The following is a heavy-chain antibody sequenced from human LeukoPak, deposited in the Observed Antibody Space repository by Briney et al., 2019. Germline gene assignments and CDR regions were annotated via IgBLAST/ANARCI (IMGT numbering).Heavy chain of an antibody. V-gene: IGHV4-4*07. J-gene: IGHJ4*02. CDR3: ARGSRIIQGVTWDS. CDR1: GGGSMSSYY. Sequence: SETLSLTCTVSGGGSMSSYYWSWIRQPAGKGLEYIGRIYTSGSTNYNPSLRSRVTMSVDTSKNQFSLKVTSVTAADTAVYYCARGSRIIQGVTWDSWGQGTLVTVSS. D-gene: IGHD3-10*01. CDR2: IYTSGST.